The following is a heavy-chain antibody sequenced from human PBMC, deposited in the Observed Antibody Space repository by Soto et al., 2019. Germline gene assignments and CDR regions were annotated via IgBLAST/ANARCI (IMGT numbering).Heavy chain of an antibody. Sequence: SVKVSCKTSGIPFSNSAVQWVRQTPGERLQWIGWIVVGSGNTNYAQELQQRLTITRDVSTDTAYMELSSLRSEDTAVYYCAAGLYSGSSCCSLDIWGQGTMVTVSS. CDR3: AAGLYSGSSCCSLDI. V-gene: IGHV1-58*01. J-gene: IGHJ3*02. CDR2: IVVGSGNT. D-gene: IGHD2-15*01. CDR1: GIPFSNSA.